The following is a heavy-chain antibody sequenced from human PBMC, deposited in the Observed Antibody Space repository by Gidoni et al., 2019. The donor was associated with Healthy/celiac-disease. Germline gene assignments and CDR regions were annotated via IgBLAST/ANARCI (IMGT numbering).Heavy chain of an antibody. J-gene: IGHJ6*02. CDR1: GFTCSSYW. V-gene: IGHV3-7*01. CDR2: IKQDGSEK. Sequence: VQLVESVGGLVQPGGSRRRTCAAAGFTCSSYWMSWVRQAPGKGQEWVANIKQDGSEKYYVDSVKGRFTISRYNAKHSLYLQMNSLRAEDMSVYYCARDLAWVRGVAGHYGMDVWGQGTTVTVSS. D-gene: IGHD6-19*01. CDR3: ARDLAWVRGVAGHYGMDV.